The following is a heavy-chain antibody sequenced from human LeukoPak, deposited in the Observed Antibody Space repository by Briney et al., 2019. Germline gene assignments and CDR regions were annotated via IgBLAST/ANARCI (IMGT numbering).Heavy chain of an antibody. J-gene: IGHJ4*02. V-gene: IGHV3-23*01. CDR1: GFTFSDYY. CDR2: ISSSGGST. CDR3: AKDRSGSGTYYPDY. D-gene: IGHD3-10*01. Sequence: GGSLRLSCAASGFTFSDYYMSWIRQAPGKGLEWVSVISSSGGSTYYADSVKGRFTISRDNSKNTLYLQMNSLRAEDTAIYYCAKDRSGSGTYYPDYWGQGTLLTVSS.